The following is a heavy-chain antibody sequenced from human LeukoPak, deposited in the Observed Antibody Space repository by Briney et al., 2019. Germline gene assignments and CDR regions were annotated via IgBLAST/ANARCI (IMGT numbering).Heavy chain of an antibody. CDR2: ISYDGSNK. J-gene: IGHJ4*02. CDR3: AREDGYCSGGSCYSEGSFDY. Sequence: GTSLRLSGAASGFTFSSYAMHWVRQAPGKGLEWVAVISYDGSNKYYADSVKGRFTISRDNSKNTLYLQMNSLRAEATAVYYCAREDGYCSGGSCYSEGSFDYWGQGTLVTVSS. D-gene: IGHD2-15*01. V-gene: IGHV3-30-3*01. CDR1: GFTFSSYA.